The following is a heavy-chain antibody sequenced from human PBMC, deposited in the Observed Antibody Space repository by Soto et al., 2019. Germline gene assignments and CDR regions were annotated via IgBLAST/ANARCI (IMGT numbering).Heavy chain of an antibody. CDR1: GYTFTSYG. CDR2: ISAYNGNT. CDR3: AGDRVTIVAVVDSDY. V-gene: IGHV1-18*01. J-gene: IGHJ4*02. Sequence: ASVKVSCKASGYTFTSYGISWVREAPGQGIEWMGWISAYNGNTNYAQKLQGRVTMTTDTSTTTDYMELRRLRSDHTEVSYCAGDRVTIVAVVDSDYWGQGNMV. D-gene: IGHD3-3*01.